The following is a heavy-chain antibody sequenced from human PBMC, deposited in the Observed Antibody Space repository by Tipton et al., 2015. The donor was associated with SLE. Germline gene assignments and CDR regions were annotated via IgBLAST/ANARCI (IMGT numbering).Heavy chain of an antibody. V-gene: IGHV4-38-2*01. CDR3: ARVVFTPQAVTMFFDP. CDR1: GYSVSTACY. D-gene: IGHD3-10*02. J-gene: IGHJ5*02. CDR2: IYHSGIT. Sequence: TLSLTCAVSGYSVSTACYWGWIRQPPGKGLEWIGTIYHSGITFYNASPQTRVTISLDTSKNQLSLSLTSVTAADTAMYYCARVVFTPQAVTMFFDPWGRGTLVTVTS.